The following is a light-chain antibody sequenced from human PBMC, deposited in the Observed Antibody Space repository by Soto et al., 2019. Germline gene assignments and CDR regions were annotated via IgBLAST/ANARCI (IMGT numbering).Light chain of an antibody. CDR2: ATS. CDR1: QSVSSSS. CDR3: QQYDSFSVT. V-gene: IGKV3-20*01. J-gene: IGKJ1*01. Sequence: EIVLTQSPGTLSLSPGERATLSCRASQSVSSSSLAWYQQKPGQAPRLLIFATSSRATGIPNRFSGSGSGTDFTLTISGLEPEDFATYYCQQYDSFSVTFGQGTKVEIK.